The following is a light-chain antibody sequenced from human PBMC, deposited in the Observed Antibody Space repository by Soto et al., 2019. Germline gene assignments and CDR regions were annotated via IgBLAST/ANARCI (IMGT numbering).Light chain of an antibody. CDR3: AVWDSSLNGVA. J-gene: IGLJ2*01. CDR1: NSNMGRNY. Sequence: QSVLTQTPSASGTPGQRVTISCSGSNSNMGRNYVYWYQQVPGTAPKLLMYRNDVRPSGVPDRITGSKSGTSDSLAISGLRSEDEADYYCAVWDSSLNGVAFGGGTKLTVL. V-gene: IGLV1-47*01. CDR2: RND.